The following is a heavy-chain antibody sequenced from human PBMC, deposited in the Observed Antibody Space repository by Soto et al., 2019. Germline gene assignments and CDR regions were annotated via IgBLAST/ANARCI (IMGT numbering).Heavy chain of an antibody. CDR2: INSDGSST. CDR1: GFTFSSFS. Sequence: EVQLVESGGGLVQPGGSLRLSCAASGFTFSSFSMHWVRQAPGKGLVWVSRINSDGSSTSYADSVKGRFTISRDNAKNTPYMQMNSLRAEDTAVYYCARDGGSVGGWLRYWGQGTLVTVSS. CDR3: ARDGGSVGGWLRY. D-gene: IGHD6-19*01. J-gene: IGHJ4*02. V-gene: IGHV3-74*01.